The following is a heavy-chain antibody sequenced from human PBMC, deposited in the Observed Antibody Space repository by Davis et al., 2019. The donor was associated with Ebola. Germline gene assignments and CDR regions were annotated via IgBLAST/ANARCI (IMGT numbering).Heavy chain of an antibody. Sequence: LRLSCTVSGGSISSGDYYWSWIRQPPGKGLEWIGYIYYSGSTYYNPSLKSRVTISVDTSKNQFSLKLSSVTAADTAVYYCARGGSSWYRLYYYYGMDVWGQGTTVTVSS. V-gene: IGHV4-30-4*01. CDR3: ARGGSSWYRLYYYYGMDV. J-gene: IGHJ6*02. CDR1: GGSISSGDYY. D-gene: IGHD6-13*01. CDR2: IYYSGST.